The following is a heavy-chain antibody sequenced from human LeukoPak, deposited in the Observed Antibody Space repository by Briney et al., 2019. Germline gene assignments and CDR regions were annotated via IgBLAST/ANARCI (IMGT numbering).Heavy chain of an antibody. V-gene: IGHV4-59*12. D-gene: IGHD3-16*01. CDR3: AREVHDYVWGSQHDALDI. J-gene: IGHJ3*02. CDR1: GGSISSYY. CDR2: IYYSGST. Sequence: SETLSLTCTVSGGSISSYYWSWIRQPPGKGLEWIGYIYYSGSTNYNPSLKSRVTISVDTSKNQFPLQLSSVTAADTAVYYCAREVHDYVWGSQHDALDIWGQGTMVTVSS.